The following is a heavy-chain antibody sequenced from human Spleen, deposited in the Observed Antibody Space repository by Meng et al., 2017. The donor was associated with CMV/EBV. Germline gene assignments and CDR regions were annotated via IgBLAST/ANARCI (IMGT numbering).Heavy chain of an antibody. CDR1: VGSVSSNSDD. Sequence: VGSVSSNSDDWSWRRHPPGKGLEWIVNIYDSGSTNYTPPIKRRITISVDTSKHQFSLKLSTVTAANTAVYYCARAPGIAVAGWYFDLWGRDTLVTVSS. CDR3: ARAPGIAVAGWYFDL. J-gene: IGHJ2*01. V-gene: IGHV4-61*01. D-gene: IGHD6-19*01. CDR2: IYDSGST.